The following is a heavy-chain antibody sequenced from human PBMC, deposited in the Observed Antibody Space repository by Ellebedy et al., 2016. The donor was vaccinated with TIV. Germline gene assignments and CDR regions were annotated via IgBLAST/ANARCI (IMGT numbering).Heavy chain of an antibody. CDR1: GFIFGSYG. CDR2: ISYEGSNE. D-gene: IGHD3-22*01. CDR3: ARGGTYCYDSSSYPDFDY. V-gene: IGHV3-30-3*01. J-gene: IGHJ4*02. Sequence: GGSLRLSXAASGFIFGSYGMHWVRQAPGKGLEWVTVISYEGSNEYYADSVKGRFTISRDNSKNTLYLQMNSLRAENTAVYYCARGGTYCYDSSSYPDFDYWGQGTLVTVSS.